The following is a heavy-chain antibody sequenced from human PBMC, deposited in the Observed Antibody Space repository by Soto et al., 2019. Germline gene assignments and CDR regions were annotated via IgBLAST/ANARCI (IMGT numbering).Heavy chain of an antibody. CDR3: ATSSSGYYYVGWFDP. CDR1: GGSISSGGYY. V-gene: IGHV4-31*03. J-gene: IGHJ5*02. CDR2: IYYSGST. Sequence: QVQLQESGPGLVKPSQTLSLTCTVSGGSISSGGYYWSWIRQHPGKGLEWIGYIYYSGSTYYNPSLKSRVTISVDTSKNQFSLKLSSVTAADTAVYYCATSSSGYYYVGWFDPWGQGTLVTVSS. D-gene: IGHD3-22*01.